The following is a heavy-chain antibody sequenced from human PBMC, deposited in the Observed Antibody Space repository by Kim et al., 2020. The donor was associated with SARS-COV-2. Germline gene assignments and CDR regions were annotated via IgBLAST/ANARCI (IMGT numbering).Heavy chain of an antibody. CDR1: GFTFSSYE. CDR2: ISSSGSTI. J-gene: IGHJ4*02. CDR3: ARTPTYYYDSSAGGGFDY. V-gene: IGHV3-48*03. Sequence: GGSLRLSCAASGFTFSSYEMNWVRQAPGKGLEWVSYISSSGSTIYYADSVKGRFTISRDNAKNSLYLQMNSLRAEDTAVYYCARTPTYYYDSSAGGGFDYWGQGTLVTVSS. D-gene: IGHD3-22*01.